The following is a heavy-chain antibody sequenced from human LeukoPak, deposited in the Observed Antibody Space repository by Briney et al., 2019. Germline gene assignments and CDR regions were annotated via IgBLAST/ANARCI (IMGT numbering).Heavy chain of an antibody. CDR1: GGSFSGHY. D-gene: IGHD2-2*01. CDR2: INHSGST. Sequence: SETLSLTCAVYGGSFSGHYWSWIRQPPGKGLEWIGEINHSGSTNYNPSLKSRVTISVDTSKNQFSLKLSSVTAADTAVYYCARGLARRKIVVVPAAMPVSWYFDLWGRGTLVTVSS. CDR3: ARGLARRKIVVVPAAMPVSWYFDL. J-gene: IGHJ2*01. V-gene: IGHV4-34*01.